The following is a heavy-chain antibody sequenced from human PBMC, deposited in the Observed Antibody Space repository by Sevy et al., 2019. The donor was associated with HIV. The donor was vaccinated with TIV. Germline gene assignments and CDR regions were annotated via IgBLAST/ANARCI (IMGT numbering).Heavy chain of an antibody. J-gene: IGHJ4*02. V-gene: IGHV3-74*01. Sequence: GGSLRLSCAASGFTFSSYWMHWVRQAPGKGLVWVSRINSDGSSTSYADSVKGRFTISRDNAKNTLYLQMNSLRAEDTVLYYCARARHYYDSSGYPTFYFDYWGQGTLVTVSS. CDR2: INSDGSST. CDR3: ARARHYYDSSGYPTFYFDY. CDR1: GFTFSSYW. D-gene: IGHD3-22*01.